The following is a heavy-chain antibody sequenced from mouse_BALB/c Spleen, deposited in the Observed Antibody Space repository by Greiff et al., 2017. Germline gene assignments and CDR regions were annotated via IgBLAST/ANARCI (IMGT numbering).Heavy chain of an antibody. D-gene: IGHD2-4*01. CDR2: IWSGGST. J-gene: IGHJ4*01. V-gene: IGHV2-2*02. Sequence: VQVVESGPGLVQPSQSLSITCTVSGFSLTSYGVHWVRQSPGKGLEWLGVIWSGGSTDYNAAFISRLSISKDNSKSQVFFKMNSLQANDTAIYYCASIYYDYGYAMDDWGQGTSVTVSS. CDR1: GFSLTSYG. CDR3: ASIYYDYGYAMDD.